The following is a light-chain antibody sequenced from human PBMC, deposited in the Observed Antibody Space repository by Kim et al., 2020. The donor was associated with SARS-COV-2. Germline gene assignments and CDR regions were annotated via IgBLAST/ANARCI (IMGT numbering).Light chain of an antibody. CDR3: QQSHTAPLLT. J-gene: IGKJ4*01. CDR1: QSINTY. V-gene: IGKV1-39*01. Sequence: DIQMTQSPSSLAASVGDRVTFACRASQSINTYLNWYQQKPGKAPKLLIYAASTLQSGVPSRFSGSGSGTDFTLTISSLQPEDFATYYCQQSHTAPLLTFGGGTKVDIK. CDR2: AAS.